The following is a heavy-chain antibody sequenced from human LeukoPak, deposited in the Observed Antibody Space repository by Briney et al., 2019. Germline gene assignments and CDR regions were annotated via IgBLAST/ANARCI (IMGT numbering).Heavy chain of an antibody. D-gene: IGHD3-22*01. J-gene: IGHJ4*02. CDR3: ARVNYYDSSGYLDY. CDR1: GYSISSGYY. V-gene: IGHV4-38-2*02. Sequence: SETLSLTCTVSGYSISSGYYWGWIRQPPGKGLEWIGSIYHSGSTYYNPSLKSRVTISVDTSKNQFSLKLSSATAADTAVYYCARVNYYDSSGYLDYWGQGTLVTVSS. CDR2: IYHSGST.